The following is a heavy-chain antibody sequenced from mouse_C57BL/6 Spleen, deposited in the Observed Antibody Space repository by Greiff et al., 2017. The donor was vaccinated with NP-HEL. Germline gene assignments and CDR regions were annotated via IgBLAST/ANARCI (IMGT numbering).Heavy chain of an antibody. CDR2: IYPGDGDT. CDR3: ARTWYGAY. V-gene: IGHV1-82*01. D-gene: IGHD2-14*01. CDR1: GYAFSSSW. J-gene: IGHJ3*01. Sequence: QVQLQQSGPELVKPGASVKISCKASGYAFSSSWMNWVKQRPGKGLEWIGRIYPGDGDTNYNGKFKGKATLTADKSSSTAYMQLSSLTAADSAVYFCARTWYGAYWGQGTLVTVSA.